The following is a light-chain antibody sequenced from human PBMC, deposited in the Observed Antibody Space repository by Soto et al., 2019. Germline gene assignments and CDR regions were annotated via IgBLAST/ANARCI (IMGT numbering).Light chain of an antibody. Sequence: DIQMTQSPSTLSASVRDRVTITCRASQTISSWLAWFQQRPGRAPKLLIYKASTLKSGVPSRFSGSGSGTEFTLTISSLQPDDFATYYCRHYNSYSEAFGQGTKVDIK. CDR2: KAS. CDR3: RHYNSYSEA. J-gene: IGKJ1*01. V-gene: IGKV1-5*03. CDR1: QTISSW.